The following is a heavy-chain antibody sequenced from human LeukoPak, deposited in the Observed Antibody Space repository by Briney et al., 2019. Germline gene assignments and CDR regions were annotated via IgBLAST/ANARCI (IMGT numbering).Heavy chain of an antibody. CDR1: GVSISRFY. D-gene: IGHD2-21*02. V-gene: IGHV4-59*01. CDR2: VYYSGST. CDR3: ARGDDFFDY. J-gene: IGHJ4*02. Sequence: SETLSLTCSVSGVSISRFYWSWIRQSPGKGLDWIGCVYYSGSTNRNPSLKSRVTLSVDTSKNRFSLRLNSEIAADTAVYYCARGDDFFDYWGQGILVTVSP.